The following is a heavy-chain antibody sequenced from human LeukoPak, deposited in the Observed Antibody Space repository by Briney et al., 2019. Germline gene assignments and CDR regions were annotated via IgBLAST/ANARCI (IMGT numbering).Heavy chain of an antibody. CDR2: INSNGGTT. Sequence: PGGSLRLSCTAYGFTFSSYWMHWVRQAPGKGLVWVSRINSNGGTTTYADSVKGRFSISRDNAKNTLYLQMNSLRAEDTAVYYCARDLGDYGGWSAFDIWGQGTMVTVSA. J-gene: IGHJ3*02. CDR1: GFTFSSYW. CDR3: ARDLGDYGGWSAFDI. V-gene: IGHV3-74*01. D-gene: IGHD4-23*01.